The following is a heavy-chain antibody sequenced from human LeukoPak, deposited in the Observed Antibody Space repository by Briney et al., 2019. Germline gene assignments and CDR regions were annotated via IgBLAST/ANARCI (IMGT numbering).Heavy chain of an antibody. CDR3: ARGGYYYGSGTTPGQY. D-gene: IGHD3-10*01. CDR2: IKQDGSEK. Sequence: GGSLRLSCAASTFTFSSYWMTWVRQAPGKGLEWVANIKQDGSEKNYVDSVKGRFTISRDNAKNSLNLQMNSLSAEDTAVYYCARGGYYYGSGTTPGQYWGQGTLVTVSS. V-gene: IGHV3-7*04. J-gene: IGHJ4*02. CDR1: TFTFSSYW.